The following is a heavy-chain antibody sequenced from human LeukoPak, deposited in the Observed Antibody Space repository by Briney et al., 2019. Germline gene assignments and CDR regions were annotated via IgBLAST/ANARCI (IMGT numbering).Heavy chain of an antibody. Sequence: GGSLRLSCEPSGFPFSSYWMHWVRQAPGKGLVWVSRISGDGTIKTYADFVRGRFIVSRDNTKNILYLQMNSLKVEDTATYFCSRSQFDYWGQGVLVTVSS. CDR3: SRSQFDY. J-gene: IGHJ4*02. V-gene: IGHV3-74*03. CDR2: ISGDGTIK. CDR1: GFPFSSYW.